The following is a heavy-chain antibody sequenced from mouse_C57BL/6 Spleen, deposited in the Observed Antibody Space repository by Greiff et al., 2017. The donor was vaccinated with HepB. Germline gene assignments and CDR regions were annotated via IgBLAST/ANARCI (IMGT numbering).Heavy chain of an antibody. J-gene: IGHJ3*01. D-gene: IGHD3-2*02. CDR2: ISNGGGST. V-gene: IGHV5-12*01. CDR1: GFTLSDYY. Sequence: EAKVVESGGGLVQPGGSLKLSCAASGFTLSDYYMYWVRQTPEKRLEWVAYISNGGGSTYYPDTVKGRFTISRDNAKNTLYLQVSRLKSEDTAMYYCARHSVRGFAYWGQGTLVTVSA. CDR3: ARHSVRGFAY.